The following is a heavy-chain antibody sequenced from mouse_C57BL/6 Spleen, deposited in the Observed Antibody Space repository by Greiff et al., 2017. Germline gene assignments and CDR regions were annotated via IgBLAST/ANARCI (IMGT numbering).Heavy chain of an antibody. D-gene: IGHD2-4*01. CDR2: ISYDGSN. V-gene: IGHV3-6*01. Sequence: EVQLQESGPGLVKPSQSLSLTCSVTGYSITSGYYWNWIRQFPGNKLEWMGYISYDGSNNYNPSLKNRISITRDTSKNQFFLKLNSVTTEDTATYDGARDRSYYDYDGCSDYWGQGTTLTVSS. CDR3: ARDRSYYDYDGCSDY. J-gene: IGHJ2*01. CDR1: GYSITSGYY.